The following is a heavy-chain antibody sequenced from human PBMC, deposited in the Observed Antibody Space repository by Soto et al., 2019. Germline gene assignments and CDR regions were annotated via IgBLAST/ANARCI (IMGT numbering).Heavy chain of an antibody. D-gene: IGHD6-19*01. CDR2: ISYDGSNK. CDR3: ARDTLSAVAGLYYYYGMDV. V-gene: IGHV3-30-3*01. Sequence: PGGSLRLSCAASGFTFSSYAMHWVRQAPGKGLEWVAVISYDGSNKYYADSVKGRFTISRDNSKNTLYLQMNSLRAEDTAVYYCARDTLSAVAGLYYYYGMDVWGQGTTVTVSS. J-gene: IGHJ6*02. CDR1: GFTFSSYA.